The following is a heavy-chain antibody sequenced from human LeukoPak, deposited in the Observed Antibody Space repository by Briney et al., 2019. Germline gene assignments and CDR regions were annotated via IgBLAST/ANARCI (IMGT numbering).Heavy chain of an antibody. D-gene: IGHD3-10*01. J-gene: IGHJ4*02. V-gene: IGHV1-69*05. CDR2: IIPIFGTA. CDR3: ARGRLRKDYGSGSYMPPRNDY. Sequence: ASVKVSCKASGYTFTSYGISWVRQAPGQGLEWMGGIIPIFGTANYAQKFQGRVTITTDESTSTAYMELSSLRSEDTAVYYCARGRLRKDYGSGSYMPPRNDYWGQGTLVTVSS. CDR1: GYTFTSYG.